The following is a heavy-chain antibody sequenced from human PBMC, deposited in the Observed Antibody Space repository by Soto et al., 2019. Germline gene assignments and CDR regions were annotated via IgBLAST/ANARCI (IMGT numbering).Heavy chain of an antibody. D-gene: IGHD3-10*01. Sequence: SVKVSCKTAGGAFMSQAISWVRQAPGQGPEWMGGIIPFSGTVTYTQRFQGRLTLTADEPTKTAYMELSSLRSEDTAVYYCARGSYDSYAGFFGMDVWGQGTKVTVSS. CDR1: GGAFMSQA. CDR2: IIPFSGTV. J-gene: IGHJ6*02. CDR3: ARGSYDSYAGFFGMDV. V-gene: IGHV1-69*13.